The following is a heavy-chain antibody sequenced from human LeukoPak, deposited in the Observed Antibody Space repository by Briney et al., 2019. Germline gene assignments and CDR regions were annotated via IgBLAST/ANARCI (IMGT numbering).Heavy chain of an antibody. CDR2: ISSDGSGT. J-gene: IGHJ4*02. V-gene: IGHV3-74*01. CDR3: ARANHPTYYDSSGYYQDY. CDR1: GFTFSSYW. D-gene: IGHD3-22*01. Sequence: GGSLRLSCAVSGFTFSSYWMHWVRQAPGKGLVWVSRISSDGSGTSYADSVKGRFTISRDNAKNTLYLQMNSLRAEDTGVYCCARANHPTYYDSSGYYQDYWGQGTLVTVSS.